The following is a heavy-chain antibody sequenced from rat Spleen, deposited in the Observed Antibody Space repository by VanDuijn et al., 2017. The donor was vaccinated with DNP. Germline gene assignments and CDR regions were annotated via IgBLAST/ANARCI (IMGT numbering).Heavy chain of an antibody. V-gene: IGHV5-46*01. D-gene: IGHD1-6*01. CDR1: GFTFSTFP. J-gene: IGHJ3*01. Sequence: EVQLVESGGGLVQPGRSMKLSCVASGFTFSTFPMAWVRQAPMKVLEWVATIPSTVGTYYRDSVKGRFTVSRDDAMNTLYLQMDSLRSEDTATYYCARHDVYYGLLLRDWFAYWGQGTLVTVSS. CDR2: IPSTVGT. CDR3: ARHDVYYGLLLRDWFAY.